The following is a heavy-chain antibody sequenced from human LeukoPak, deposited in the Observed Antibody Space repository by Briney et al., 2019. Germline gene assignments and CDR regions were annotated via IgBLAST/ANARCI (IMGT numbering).Heavy chain of an antibody. J-gene: IGHJ4*02. Sequence: GASVKVSCKASGYTFTSYGISWVRQAPGQGLEWMGWISAYNGNTNYAQKFQGRVTMTPDTSTSTAYMDLRSLRSDDTAVYYCARDHKTTHYGSGSYYDYWGQGALATVSS. CDR2: ISAYNGNT. CDR3: ARDHKTTHYGSGSYYDY. CDR1: GYTFTSYG. V-gene: IGHV1-18*01. D-gene: IGHD3-10*01.